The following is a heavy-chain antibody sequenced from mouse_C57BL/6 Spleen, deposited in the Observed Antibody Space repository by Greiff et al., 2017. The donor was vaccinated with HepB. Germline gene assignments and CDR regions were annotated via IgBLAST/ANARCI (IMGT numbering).Heavy chain of an antibody. J-gene: IGHJ3*01. CDR3: VGEKEWFAY. CDR1: GYTFTDYY. D-gene: IGHD3-3*01. Sequence: EVQLQQSGPELVKPGASVKISCKASGYTFTDYYMNWVKQSHGKSLEWIGDINPNNGGTSYNQKFKGKATLTVDKSSSTAYMELRSLTSEDAAVYYCVGEKEWFAYWGQGTLLTVSA. CDR2: INPNNGGT. V-gene: IGHV1-26*01.